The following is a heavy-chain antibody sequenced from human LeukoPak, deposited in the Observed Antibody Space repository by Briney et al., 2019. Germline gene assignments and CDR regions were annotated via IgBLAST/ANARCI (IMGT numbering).Heavy chain of an antibody. CDR2: ISYDGSNK. Sequence: SGGSLRLSCAASGFTFSSYAMHWVRQAPGKGLEWVAVISYDGSNKYYADSVKGRFTISRDNSKNTLYLQMNSLRAEDTAVYYCARITMSRFDPWGQGTLVTVS. V-gene: IGHV3-30*14. D-gene: IGHD3-10*02. CDR1: GFTFSSYA. CDR3: ARITMSRFDP. J-gene: IGHJ5*02.